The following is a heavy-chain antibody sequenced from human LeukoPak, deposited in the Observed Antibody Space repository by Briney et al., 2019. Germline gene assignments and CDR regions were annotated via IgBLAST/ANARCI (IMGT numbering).Heavy chain of an antibody. V-gene: IGHV3-30*02. CDR1: GFTFSIYG. CDR2: IQYDGSDK. D-gene: IGHD2-8*01. CDR3: AKDRAPMVVYYYMDV. J-gene: IGHJ6*03. Sequence: HPGGSLRLSCAASGFTFSIYGMQWVRQAPGRGLEWVAFIQYDGSDKYYADSVKGRFTISRDNSKNTLFLQLNSLRAEDTAVYYCAKDRAPMVVYYYMDVWGKGTTVTVSS.